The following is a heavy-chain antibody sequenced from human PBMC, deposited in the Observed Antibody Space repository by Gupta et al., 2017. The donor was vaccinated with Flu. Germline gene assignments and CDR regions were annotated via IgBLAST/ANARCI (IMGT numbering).Heavy chain of an antibody. V-gene: IGHV2-5*01. CDR2: IYWTDET. Sequence: QITLRESGPTLVKPTQTLTLTCYFSGFSLAGSGVGVGWIRQPPGKALEWLGLIYWTDETRYSPSLETRVTIAKGTSENQVVLTMTNMDPEDTATYYCVREQITFGLLDFWGLGTLVTVSS. D-gene: IGHD3-16*01. CDR3: VREQITFGLLDF. CDR1: GFSLAGSGVG. J-gene: IGHJ4*01.